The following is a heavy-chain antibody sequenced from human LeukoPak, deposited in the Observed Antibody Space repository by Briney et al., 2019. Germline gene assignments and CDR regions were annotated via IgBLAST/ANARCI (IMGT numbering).Heavy chain of an antibody. Sequence: SETLSLTCAVYGGSFSGYYWSWIRQPPGKGLEWIGEINHSGSTNYNPPLKSRVTISVDTSKNQFSLKLSSVTAADTAVYYCARGVRWFDHWGQGTLVTVSS. CDR2: INHSGST. CDR3: ARGVRWFDH. CDR1: GGSFSGYY. V-gene: IGHV4-34*01. D-gene: IGHD6-6*01. J-gene: IGHJ5*02.